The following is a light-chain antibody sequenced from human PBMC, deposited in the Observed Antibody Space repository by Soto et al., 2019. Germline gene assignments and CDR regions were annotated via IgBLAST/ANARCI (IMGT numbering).Light chain of an antibody. CDR2: DAA. CDR1: QSGSTK. J-gene: IGKJ5*01. Sequence: VMTQSPPTLSVSRGERATLFCWPSQSGSTKLAWYQQKPAQAPRLLIYDAATRATGGPARCSGSGSGTDFTLTISSLQSGDYAVYYCQQYNNWPPITFGQGTRLDIK. CDR3: QQYNNWPPIT. V-gene: IGKV3-15*01.